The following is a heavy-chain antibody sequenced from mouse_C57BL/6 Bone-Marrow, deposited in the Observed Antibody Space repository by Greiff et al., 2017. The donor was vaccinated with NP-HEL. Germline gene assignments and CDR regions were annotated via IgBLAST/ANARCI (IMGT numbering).Heavy chain of an antibody. V-gene: IGHV1-54*01. CDR1: GYAFTNYL. D-gene: IGHD2-4*01. J-gene: IGHJ4*01. Sequence: QVQLQQSGAELVRPGTSVKVSCKASGYAFTNYLLEWVKQRPGQGLEWIGVINPGSGGTNYNEKFKGKATLTADKSSSTAYMQLSSLTSEDSAVYFCARSWGDYDMDAMDYWGQGTSVTVSS. CDR2: INPGSGGT. CDR3: ARSWGDYDMDAMDY.